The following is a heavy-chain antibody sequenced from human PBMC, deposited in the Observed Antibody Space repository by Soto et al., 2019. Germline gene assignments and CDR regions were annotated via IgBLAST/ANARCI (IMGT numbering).Heavy chain of an antibody. Sequence: EVQLLESGGGLVQPGGSLRLSCAASGFPFSSYAMRWVRQAPVKGLGWVSAISGSGGSTYYADSVKGRFTISRDNSKNTLYLQMNSLRAEDTAVYYCARRGSGSYYDYWGQGTLVTVSS. J-gene: IGHJ4*02. CDR3: ARRGSGSYYDY. V-gene: IGHV3-23*01. D-gene: IGHD1-26*01. CDR2: ISGSGGST. CDR1: GFPFSSYA.